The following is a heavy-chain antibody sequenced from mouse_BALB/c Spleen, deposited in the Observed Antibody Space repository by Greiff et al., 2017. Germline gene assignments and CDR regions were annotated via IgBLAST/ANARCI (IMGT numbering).Heavy chain of an antibody. V-gene: IGHV6-6*02. D-gene: IGHD1-2*01. CDR1: GFTFSNYW. CDR3: TRGSYYGYAWFAY. CDR2: IRLKSNNYAT. Sequence: EVKVVESGGGLVQPGGSMKLSCVASGFTFSNYWMNWVRQSPEKGLEWVAEIRLKSNNYATHYAESVKGRFTISRDDSKSSVYLQMNNLRAEDTGIYYCTRGSYYGYAWFAYWGQGTLVTVSA. J-gene: IGHJ3*01.